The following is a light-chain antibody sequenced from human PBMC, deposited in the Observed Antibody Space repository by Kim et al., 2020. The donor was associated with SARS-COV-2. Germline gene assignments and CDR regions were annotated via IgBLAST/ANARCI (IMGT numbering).Light chain of an antibody. CDR3: LLYMGAIWV. CDR2: STG. J-gene: IGLJ3*02. CDR1: SGSVSSSPH. V-gene: IGLV8-61*01. Sequence: PGEPVTLSCGLRSGSVSSSPHPSWYQQTPGQAPRTLIYSTGTRSSGVTDRFSGSILGNKAALTITGAQADDESDYYCLLYMGAIWVFGGGTKLTVL.